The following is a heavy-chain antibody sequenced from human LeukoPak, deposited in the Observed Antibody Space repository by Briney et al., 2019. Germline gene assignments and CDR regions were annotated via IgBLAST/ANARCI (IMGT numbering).Heavy chain of an antibody. D-gene: IGHD6-13*01. V-gene: IGHV4-59*01. Sequence: SETLSLTCTVSGGSISSYYWSWIRQPPGKGLEWIGYIYYSGSTNYNPSLKSRVTISVDTSKTQFSLKLSSVTAADTAVYYCARESSSSWYGNWFDPWGQGTLVTVSS. CDR1: GGSISSYY. CDR3: ARESSSSWYGNWFDP. J-gene: IGHJ5*02. CDR2: IYYSGST.